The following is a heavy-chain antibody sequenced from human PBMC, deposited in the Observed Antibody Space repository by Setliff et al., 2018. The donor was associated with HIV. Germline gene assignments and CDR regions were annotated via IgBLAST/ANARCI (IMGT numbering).Heavy chain of an antibody. J-gene: IGHJ4*02. CDR3: TTKGRDVYTLEAPG. CDR2: IKSKTDGGTT. CDR1: GFTFNDAW. Sequence: PGGSLRLSCATSGFTFNDAWMNWVRQAPGKGLEWVGGIKSKTDGGTTDYAAPVKGRFTISRDDSKNMLYLQMNSLETEDTAVYYCTTKGRDVYTLEAPGWGQGTLVTV. D-gene: IGHD2-15*01. V-gene: IGHV3-15*01.